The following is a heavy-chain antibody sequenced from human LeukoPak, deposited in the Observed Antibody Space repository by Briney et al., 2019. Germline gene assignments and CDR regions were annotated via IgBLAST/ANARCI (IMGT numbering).Heavy chain of an antibody. CDR1: EFTFSDYY. CDR3: AELGITMIGGV. CDR2: ISSSGSTI. Sequence: GGSLRLSCAASEFTFSDYYMSWIRQAPGKGLECISYISSSGSTIYYADSVKGRFTISRDNAKNSLYLQMNSLRAEDTAVYYCAELGITMIGGVWGKGTTVTISS. V-gene: IGHV3-11*04. J-gene: IGHJ6*04. D-gene: IGHD3-10*02.